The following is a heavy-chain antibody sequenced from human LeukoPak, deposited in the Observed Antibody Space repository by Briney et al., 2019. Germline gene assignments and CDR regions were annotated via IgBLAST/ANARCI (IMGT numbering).Heavy chain of an antibody. CDR2: ISSSGSSI. CDR1: GFTFSDDY. Sequence: TPGGSLRLSCAASGFTFSDDYMSWIRQAPGKGLEWVSYISSSGSSIYYADSVKGRFTISRDNAKNSLYLQGKSLRVDDTAVYYCARERFHGSGAPKYDFWGQGTLVTVSS. V-gene: IGHV3-11*04. J-gene: IGHJ4*02. D-gene: IGHD3-10*01. CDR3: ARERFHGSGAPKYDF.